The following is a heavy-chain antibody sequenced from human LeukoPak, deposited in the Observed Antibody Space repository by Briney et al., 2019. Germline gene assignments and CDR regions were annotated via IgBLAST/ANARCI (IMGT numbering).Heavy chain of an antibody. J-gene: IGHJ6*02. D-gene: IGHD6-6*01. V-gene: IGHV4-4*07. CDR1: GGSISSYY. CDR3: ARDDLEYSVHYGMDV. CDR2: VHRSGDT. Sequence: PSETLSLTCSVSGGSISSYYWSWIRQPAGKGLEWIGRVHRSGDTNYNPSLKSRLTMSVETSKNQISLRLRSVSAADTAVYYCARDDLEYSVHYGMDVWGQGTTVAVSS.